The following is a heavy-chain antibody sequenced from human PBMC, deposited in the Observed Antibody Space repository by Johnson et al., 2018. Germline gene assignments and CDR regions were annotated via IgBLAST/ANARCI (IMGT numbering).Heavy chain of an antibody. J-gene: IGHJ3*02. CDR2: INPNGGST. V-gene: IGHV1-46*01. CDR1: GYTFTNYY. CDR3: VREQGGGYSSSSGAFDI. Sequence: VQLVQSGAEVKKPGASVTVSCKTSGYTFTNYYIHWVRQGPGQGLEWLAMINPNGGSTRYARQFQARITLTRDTSPGTVYLDMTSLRNDDTAFYYGVREQGGGYSSSSGAFDIWGQGTMVTVSS. D-gene: IGHD6-6*01.